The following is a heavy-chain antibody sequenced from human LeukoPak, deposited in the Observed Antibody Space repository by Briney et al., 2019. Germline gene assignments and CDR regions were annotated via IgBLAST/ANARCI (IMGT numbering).Heavy chain of an antibody. CDR1: GFTFTSHW. CDR2: IKQDGSEK. CDR3: AKRPSDYGDYVTYFDY. J-gene: IGHJ4*02. V-gene: IGHV3-7*01. Sequence: GGSLRLSCEASGFTFTSHWMRWVRQAPGKGLEWVAIIKQDGSEKDYVDTVTGRFTISRDNAKNSLYLQMYSLRDEDTAVYYCAKRPSDYGDYVTYFDYWGQGTLVTVSS. D-gene: IGHD4-17*01.